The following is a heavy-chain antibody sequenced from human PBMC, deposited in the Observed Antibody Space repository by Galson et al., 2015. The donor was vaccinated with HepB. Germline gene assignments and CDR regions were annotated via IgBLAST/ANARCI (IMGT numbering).Heavy chain of an antibody. V-gene: IGHV1-2*02. CDR2: INPNSGGT. CDR1: GYTFTGYY. Sequence: SVKVSCKASGYTFTGYYMHWVRQAPGQGLEWMGWINPNSGGTNYAQKFQGRVTMTRDTSISTAYMELSRLRSDDTAVYYCARGPIVVVPAAITIDYWGQGTLVTVSS. J-gene: IGHJ4*02. CDR3: ARGPIVVVPAAITIDY. D-gene: IGHD2-2*01.